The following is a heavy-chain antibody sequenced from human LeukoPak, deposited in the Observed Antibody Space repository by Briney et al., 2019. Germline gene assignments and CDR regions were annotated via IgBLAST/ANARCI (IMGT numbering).Heavy chain of an antibody. CDR3: VRDIGSYPPEK. Sequence: GGSRRLSCAASGFSVSSTYMSWVRQAPGKGLEWVSLMYSHGLTSYGDSVRGRFTISRDTSKNTLHLQMNSLRAEDTAIYYCVRDIGSYPPEKWGQGTLVTVSS. V-gene: IGHV3-53*01. J-gene: IGHJ4*02. CDR2: MYSHGLT. D-gene: IGHD1-26*01. CDR1: GFSVSSTY.